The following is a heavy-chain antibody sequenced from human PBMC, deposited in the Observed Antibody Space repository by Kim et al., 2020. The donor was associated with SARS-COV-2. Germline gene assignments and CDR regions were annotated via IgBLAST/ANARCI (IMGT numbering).Heavy chain of an antibody. CDR1: GYSFTNYW. CDR3: ARDRIAVAGTGEDAFDI. CDR2: IYPGDSDT. J-gene: IGHJ3*02. D-gene: IGHD6-19*01. Sequence: GESLKISCKGSGYSFTNYWIGWVRQMPGKGLEWMGIIYPGDSDTRYSPSFQGQVTMSADKSISTAYLQWSSLKASDTAMYYCARDRIAVAGTGEDAFDIWGQGTMVTVSS. V-gene: IGHV5-51*01.